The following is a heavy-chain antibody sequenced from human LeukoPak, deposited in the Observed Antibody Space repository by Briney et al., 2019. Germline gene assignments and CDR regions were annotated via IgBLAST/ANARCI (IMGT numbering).Heavy chain of an antibody. Sequence: GGSLRLSCAASGFTFRTYSMNWVRQAPGKGLEWVSSISSSSSYIYYADSVKGRFTISRDNAKNSLYLQMNSLRAEDTAVYYCARAISSSRGGAFDIWGQGTMVTVSS. CDR3: ARAISSSRGGAFDI. D-gene: IGHD6-13*01. CDR1: GFTFRTYS. CDR2: ISSSSSYI. V-gene: IGHV3-21*01. J-gene: IGHJ3*02.